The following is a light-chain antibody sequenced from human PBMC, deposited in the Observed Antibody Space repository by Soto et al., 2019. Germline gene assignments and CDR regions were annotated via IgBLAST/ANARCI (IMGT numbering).Light chain of an antibody. Sequence: EIVLTQSPGTLSLSPGERATLSCRASQSVSSSYFAWYQQKPGQAPRLLIYGASNRATGIPDRFSGSGSGTDFTLTISRLEPEDFAVYYCQQHGSSAWTLGRGTKVEIK. V-gene: IGKV3-20*01. CDR3: QQHGSSAWT. CDR2: GAS. CDR1: QSVSSSY. J-gene: IGKJ1*01.